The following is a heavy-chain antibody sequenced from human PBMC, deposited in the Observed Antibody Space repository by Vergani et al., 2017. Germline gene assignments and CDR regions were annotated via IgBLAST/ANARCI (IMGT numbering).Heavy chain of an antibody. J-gene: IGHJ4*02. D-gene: IGHD6-6*01. V-gene: IGHV3-7*01. Sequence: EVQLVESGGGLVQPGGSLRLSCAASGFTFSSYWMSWVRQAPGKGLEWVANIKQDGSEKYYVDSVKGRFTISKDNAKNSLFLQVNSLRAEDTAVYYCARDFIAARTYAYWGQGTLVTVSS. CDR3: ARDFIAARTYAY. CDR2: IKQDGSEK. CDR1: GFTFSSYW.